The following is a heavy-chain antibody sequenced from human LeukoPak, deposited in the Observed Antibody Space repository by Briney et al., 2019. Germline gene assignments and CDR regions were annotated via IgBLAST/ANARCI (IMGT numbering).Heavy chain of an antibody. CDR1: GFTFSSYW. Sequence: PGGSLRLSCAASGFTFSSYWMSWVRQAPGKGLEWVANIKQDGSEKYYVDSVKGRFTISRDNAKNSLYLQMNSLRADDTAVYYCARSGLRYFDWSDYWGQGTLVTVSS. D-gene: IGHD3-9*01. CDR2: IKQDGSEK. CDR3: ARSGLRYFDWSDY. V-gene: IGHV3-7*01. J-gene: IGHJ4*02.